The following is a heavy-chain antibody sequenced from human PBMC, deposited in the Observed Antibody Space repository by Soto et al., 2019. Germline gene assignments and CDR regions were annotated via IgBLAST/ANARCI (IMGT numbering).Heavy chain of an antibody. V-gene: IGHV4-34*01. J-gene: IGHJ4*02. CDR2: INHSGST. Sequence: SETLSLTCAVYGGSFSGYYWSWIRQPPGKGLEWIGEINHSGSTNYNPSLKSRVTISVDTSKNQFSLKLSSVTAADTAVYYCARAITIFGVVPVDYWGQGTLVTVSS. CDR1: GGSFSGYY. CDR3: ARAITIFGVVPVDY. D-gene: IGHD3-3*01.